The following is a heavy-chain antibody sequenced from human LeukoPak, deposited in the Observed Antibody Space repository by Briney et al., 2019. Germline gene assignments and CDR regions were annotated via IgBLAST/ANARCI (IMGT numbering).Heavy chain of an antibody. CDR1: GYTFTSYD. CDR3: ARVLTTVTTYWFDP. Sequence: ASVKVSCKASGYTFTSYDINWVRQATGQGLEWMGYMTPNTGNTGYAQKLQGRVTMTTDTSTSTAYMELRSLRSDDTAVYYCARVLTTVTTYWFDPWGQGTLVTVSS. J-gene: IGHJ5*02. D-gene: IGHD4-17*01. CDR2: MTPNTGNT. V-gene: IGHV1-8*01.